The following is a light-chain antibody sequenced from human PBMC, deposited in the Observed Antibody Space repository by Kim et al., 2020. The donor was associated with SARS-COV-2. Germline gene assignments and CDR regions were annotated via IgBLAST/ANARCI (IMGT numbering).Light chain of an antibody. CDR1: SSNIGSNT. CDR3: AAWDDSRNGPV. V-gene: IGLV1-44*01. J-gene: IGLJ1*01. CDR2: SNN. Sequence: QSVLTQPPSASGTPGQRVTISCSGSSSNIGSNTVNWYQQLPGTAPKHLIFSNNQRPSGVPDRYSGSKSGTSASLAISGLQSEDEADYYCAAWDDSRNGPVFGTGTKVTVL.